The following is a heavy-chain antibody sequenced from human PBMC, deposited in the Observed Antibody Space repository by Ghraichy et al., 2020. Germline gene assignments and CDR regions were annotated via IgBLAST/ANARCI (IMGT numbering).Heavy chain of an antibody. CDR1: GFTVSSNY. V-gene: IGHV3-53*01. CDR3: ARVPIAVAGLDY. Sequence: ETLSLTCAASGFTVSSNYMTWVRQAPGKGLEWVSVIYSGGSTYYADSVKGRFTISRDNSKNTLYLQMNSLRAEDTAVYYCARVPIAVAGLDYWGQGTLVTVSS. J-gene: IGHJ4*02. D-gene: IGHD6-19*01. CDR2: IYSGGST.